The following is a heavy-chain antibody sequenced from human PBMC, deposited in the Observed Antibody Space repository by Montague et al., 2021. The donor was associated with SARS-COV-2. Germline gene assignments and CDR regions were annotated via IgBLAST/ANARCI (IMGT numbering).Heavy chain of an antibody. CDR1: GYSFISYW. Sequence: QSGAEVKKPGESLKISCKGSGYSFISYWIGWVRQMPGKGLEWMGIIYPGDSETRYSPSFQGQVTISADKSISTAYLQGSSLKASDTAMYYCVRLGGLRDYYYYGMDVWGQGTTVTVSS. J-gene: IGHJ6*02. D-gene: IGHD5-12*01. CDR2: IYPGDSET. V-gene: IGHV5-51*01. CDR3: VRLGGLRDYYYYGMDV.